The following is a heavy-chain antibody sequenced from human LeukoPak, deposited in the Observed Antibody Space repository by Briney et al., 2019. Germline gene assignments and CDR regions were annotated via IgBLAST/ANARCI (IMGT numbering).Heavy chain of an antibody. D-gene: IGHD3-16*01. J-gene: IGHJ4*02. CDR2: ISGSGGST. CDR1: GLTFSSYA. V-gene: IGHV3-23*01. Sequence: PGGSLRLSCAASGLTFSSYAMSWVRQAPGKGLEWVSAISGSGGSTYYADSVKGRFTISRDNSKNTLYLQMNSLRAEDTAVYYCAKGGPIRGDSRSFDYWGQGTLVTVSS. CDR3: AKGGPIRGDSRSFDY.